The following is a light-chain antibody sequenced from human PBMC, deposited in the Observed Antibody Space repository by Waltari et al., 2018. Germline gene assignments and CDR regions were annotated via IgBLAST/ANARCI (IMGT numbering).Light chain of an antibody. Sequence: EVVVTQSPDTLSLSPGETATLSCRASQNVYTNIGWYQQKPGQPPGLLIYRASSRDTGVPARFSGSGSGTEFTLTINSLQSEDFAIYYCQQYNNWRTTFGQGTRVEI. V-gene: IGKV3-15*01. J-gene: IGKJ1*01. CDR3: QQYNNWRTT. CDR2: RAS. CDR1: QNVYTN.